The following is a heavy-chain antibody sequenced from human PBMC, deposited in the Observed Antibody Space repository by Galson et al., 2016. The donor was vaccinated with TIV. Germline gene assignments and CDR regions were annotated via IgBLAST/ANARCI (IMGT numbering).Heavy chain of an antibody. Sequence: SLRLSCAASGFNFSDFGMHWVRQAPGKGLEWVAVTSFDGSDNYYADSVKGRFTISRDNFMNMVFLRMNSLRIEDTALYYCAKGGEEGSLIDFWGQGTLVAVSS. D-gene: IGHD3-10*01. V-gene: IGHV3-30*18. J-gene: IGHJ4*02. CDR2: TSFDGSDN. CDR1: GFNFSDFG. CDR3: AKGGEEGSLIDF.